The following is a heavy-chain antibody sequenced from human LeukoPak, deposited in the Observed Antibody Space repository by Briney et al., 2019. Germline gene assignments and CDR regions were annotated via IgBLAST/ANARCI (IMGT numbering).Heavy chain of an antibody. D-gene: IGHD2-15*01. CDR2: INPNSGAT. CDR1: GYTFNGYY. CDR3: ARDDCGDSSCPLFQH. V-gene: IGHV1-2*02. Sequence: GASVKVSRKASGYTFNGYYMHWVRQAPGQGLEWGGWINPNSGATNYAQNFQGRVTMTRDTSIRAAYMALTRLRSDDTAVYYCARDDCGDSSCPLFQHWGQGSLVTVSS. J-gene: IGHJ1*01.